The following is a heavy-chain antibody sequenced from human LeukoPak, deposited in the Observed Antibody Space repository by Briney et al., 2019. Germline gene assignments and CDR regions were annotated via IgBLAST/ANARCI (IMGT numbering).Heavy chain of an antibody. CDR2: MNPNSGST. V-gene: IGHV1-8*03. CDR3: ARGRSTGYPYCFEY. CDR1: GYTFTSYD. D-gene: IGHD5-12*01. J-gene: IGHJ4*02. Sequence: ASVKVSCKASGYTFTSYDINWVRQATGQGLEWMGWMNPNSGSTGYAQKFQGRVTITRNTSISTAYMELSGLRSEDTAVYYCARGRSTGYPYCFEYWGQGTLVTVSS.